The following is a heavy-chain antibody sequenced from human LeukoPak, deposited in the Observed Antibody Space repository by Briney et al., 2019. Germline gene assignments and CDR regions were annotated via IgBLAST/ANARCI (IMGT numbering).Heavy chain of an antibody. J-gene: IGHJ5*02. V-gene: IGHV4-34*01. CDR1: GGSFSGYH. CDR2: INHSGST. D-gene: IGHD3-16*02. Sequence: SETLSLTCAVYGGSFSGYHWSWIRQPPGKGLEWIGEINHSGSTNYNPSLKSRVTISVDTSKNQFSLKLSSVTAADTAVYYCARGSQEYDYVWGSYRHLNWFDPWGQGTLVTVSS. CDR3: ARGSQEYDYVWGSYRHLNWFDP.